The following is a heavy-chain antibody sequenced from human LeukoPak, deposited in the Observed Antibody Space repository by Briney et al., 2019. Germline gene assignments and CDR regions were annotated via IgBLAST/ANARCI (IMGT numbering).Heavy chain of an antibody. CDR2: IYYSGST. CDR3: ARSYYGSGSYYSYGY. J-gene: IGHJ4*02. Sequence: SGTLSLTCTVSGGSISTYYWSWLRQPPGKGLEWIGYIYYSGSTNYNPSLKSRVTITVDTSQNQFSLKLTSVTAADTAVYYCARSYYGSGSYYSYGYWGQGTLVTVSS. D-gene: IGHD3-10*01. CDR1: GGSISTYY. V-gene: IGHV4-59*01.